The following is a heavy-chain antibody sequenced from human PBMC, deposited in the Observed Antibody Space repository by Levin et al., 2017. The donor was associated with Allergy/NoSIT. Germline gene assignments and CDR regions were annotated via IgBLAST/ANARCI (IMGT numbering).Heavy chain of an antibody. J-gene: IGHJ3*02. D-gene: IGHD6-19*01. CDR1: GFTFSSYA. CDR2: ISYDGSNK. CDR3: TIAVAGTGAFDI. V-gene: IGHV3-30-3*01. Sequence: PGGSLRLSCAASGFTFSSYAMHWVRQAPGKGLEWVAVISYDGSNKYYADSVKGRFTISRDNSKNTLYLQMNSLRAEDTAVYYCTIAVAGTGAFDIWGQGTMVTVSS.